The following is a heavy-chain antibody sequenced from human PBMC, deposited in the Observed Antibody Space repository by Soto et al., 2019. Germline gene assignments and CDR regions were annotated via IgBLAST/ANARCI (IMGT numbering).Heavy chain of an antibody. CDR3: ARGWKNWFDP. Sequence: SETLSLTSTVSGGSISSGGYYWSWIRQHPGKGLEWIGYIYYSGSTYYNPSLKSRVTISVDTSKNQFSLKLSSVTAADTAVYYCARGWKNWFDPWGQGTLVTVSS. V-gene: IGHV4-31*03. J-gene: IGHJ5*02. CDR2: IYYSGST. D-gene: IGHD1-1*01. CDR1: GGSISSGGYY.